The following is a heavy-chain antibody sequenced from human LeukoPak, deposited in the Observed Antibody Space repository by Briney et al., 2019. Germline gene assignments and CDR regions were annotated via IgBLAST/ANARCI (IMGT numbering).Heavy chain of an antibody. J-gene: IGHJ4*02. Sequence: ASVKVSCTASGYTFTSYAMHWVRQAPGQRLEWMGWINAGNGNTKYSQKFQGRVTITRDTSASTAYMELSSLRSEDTAVYYCAKDLHGDYIDYWGQGTLVTVSS. CDR1: GYTFTSYA. CDR3: AKDLHGDYIDY. D-gene: IGHD4-17*01. V-gene: IGHV1-3*01. CDR2: INAGNGNT.